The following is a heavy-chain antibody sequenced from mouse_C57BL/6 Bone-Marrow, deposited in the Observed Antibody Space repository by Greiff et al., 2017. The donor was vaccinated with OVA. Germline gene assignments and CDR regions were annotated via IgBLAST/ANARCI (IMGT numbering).Heavy chain of an antibody. CDR3: ARSYSNYGSWFAY. D-gene: IGHD2-5*01. Sequence: QVQLQQPGAELVRPGTSVKLSCKASGYTFTSYWMHWVKQRPGQGLEWIGVIDPSDSYTNYNQKVKGKATLTVDTSSSTAYMQLSSLTSEDSAVYYCARSYSNYGSWFAYWGQGTLVTVSA. CDR2: IDPSDSYT. V-gene: IGHV1-59*01. J-gene: IGHJ3*01. CDR1: GYTFTSYW.